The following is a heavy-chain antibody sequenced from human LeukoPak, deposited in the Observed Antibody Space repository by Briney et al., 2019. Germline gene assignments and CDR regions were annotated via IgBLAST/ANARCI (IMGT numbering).Heavy chain of an antibody. Sequence: SETLSLTCTVSGGSISSYYWSWIRQPPGKGLEWIGYIYTSGSTNYNPSLKSRVTISVDTSKNQFSLKLSSVTAADTAVYYCARISRYSGYDAYYFDYWGQGTLVTVSS. CDR2: IYTSGST. CDR3: ARISRYSGYDAYYFDY. D-gene: IGHD5-12*01. J-gene: IGHJ4*02. V-gene: IGHV4-4*09. CDR1: GGSISSYY.